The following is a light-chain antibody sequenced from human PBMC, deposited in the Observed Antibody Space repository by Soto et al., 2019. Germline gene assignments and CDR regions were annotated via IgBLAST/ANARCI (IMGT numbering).Light chain of an antibody. Sequence: DLQMTQSPSSLSASIGDGVTITCRASQSIGIYLNWYQQKPGKAPKPLIYGTSTLQSGVPSRFSGSASGTDFTLTISSLQPEDFATYFCQQTYTTPHSFGQGTKLEI. CDR2: GTS. CDR1: QSIGIY. CDR3: QQTYTTPHS. J-gene: IGKJ2*03. V-gene: IGKV1-39*01.